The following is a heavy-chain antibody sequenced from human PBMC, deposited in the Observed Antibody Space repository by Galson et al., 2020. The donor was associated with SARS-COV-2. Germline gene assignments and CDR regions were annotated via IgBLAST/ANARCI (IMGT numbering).Heavy chain of an antibody. CDR2: INSDGSST. J-gene: IGHJ3*02. CDR3: ARGGDGADDAFDI. V-gene: IGHV3-74*01. D-gene: IGHD2-8*01. CDR1: GFTFSSYW. Sequence: GGSLRLSCAASGFTFSSYWMHWVRQAPGKGLVWVSRINSDGSSTSYADSVKGRFTISRDNAKNTLYLQMNSLRAEDTAVYYCARGGDGADDAFDIWGQGTMVTVSS.